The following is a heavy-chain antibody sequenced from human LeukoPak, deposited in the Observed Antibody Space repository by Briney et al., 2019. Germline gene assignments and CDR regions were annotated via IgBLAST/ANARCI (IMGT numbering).Heavy chain of an antibody. CDR1: GFTFGSYA. Sequence: QPGGSLRLSCSASGFTFGSYAMHWVRQAPGKGLEYVSAISPDGGNTYYADSVKGRFSISRDNSKNTPYLQMSSLRPEDTAVYYCVPKGTEGYWGQGTLVTVSS. J-gene: IGHJ4*02. CDR2: ISPDGGNT. V-gene: IGHV3-64D*06. CDR3: VPKGTEGY.